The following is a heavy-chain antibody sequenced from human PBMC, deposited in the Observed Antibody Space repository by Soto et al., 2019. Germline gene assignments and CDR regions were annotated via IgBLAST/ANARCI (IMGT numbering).Heavy chain of an antibody. CDR2: ISYDGSKK. V-gene: IGHV3-30*03. J-gene: IGHJ4*02. CDR1: GFTFSSYG. CDR3: ARDQFVFDY. Sequence: PGGSLRLSCAVPGFTFSSYGMHWVRQAPGKGLEWVAVISYDGSKKNYADSVKGRFTISRDNSKNTVYLQMNSLRTEDTAVYYCARDQFVFDYWGQGTVVTVSS.